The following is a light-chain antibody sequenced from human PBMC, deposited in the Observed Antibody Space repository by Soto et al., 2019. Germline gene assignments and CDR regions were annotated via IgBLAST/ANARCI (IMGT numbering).Light chain of an antibody. CDR2: GAS. V-gene: IGKV3-15*01. CDR1: QSITSE. CDR3: QQGHDWPLT. J-gene: IGKJ2*01. Sequence: EIVMTQSPATLSVSPGERATLSCRASQSITSELAWYQQKPGQTPRLLVYGASTRATGVPARFTGSGSGSEFTLTINGLQSADFAVYYCQQGHDWPLTFGQGTRLEI.